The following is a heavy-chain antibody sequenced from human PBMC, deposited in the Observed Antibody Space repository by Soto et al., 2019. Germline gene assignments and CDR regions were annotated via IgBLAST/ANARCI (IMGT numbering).Heavy chain of an antibody. J-gene: IGHJ4*02. Sequence: QVQLVQSGAEVKKPGSSVKVSCKASGGTFSSYTISWVRQAPGQGLEWMGRIIPILGIANYAQKFQGRVTITADKSTSTAYMERSSLRSEDTAVYYCARDRGLLWFGELPRAPFDYWGQGTLVTVSS. CDR3: ARDRGLLWFGELPRAPFDY. V-gene: IGHV1-69*08. CDR1: GGTFSSYT. D-gene: IGHD3-10*01. CDR2: IIPILGIA.